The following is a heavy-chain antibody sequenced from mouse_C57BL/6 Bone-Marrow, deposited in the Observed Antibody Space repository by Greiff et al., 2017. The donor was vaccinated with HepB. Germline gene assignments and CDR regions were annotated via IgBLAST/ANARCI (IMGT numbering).Heavy chain of an antibody. D-gene: IGHD1-1*01. CDR3: ARWDLLLRPHYFDY. CDR1: GYTFTSYG. J-gene: IGHJ2*01. V-gene: IGHV1-81*01. Sequence: QVQLKESGAELARPGASVKLSCKASGYTFTSYGISWVKQRTGQGLEWIGEIYPRSGNTNYNEKFKGKATLTADKSSSTAYMELRSLTSEDSAVYFCARWDLLLRPHYFDYWGQGTTLTVSS. CDR2: IYPRSGNT.